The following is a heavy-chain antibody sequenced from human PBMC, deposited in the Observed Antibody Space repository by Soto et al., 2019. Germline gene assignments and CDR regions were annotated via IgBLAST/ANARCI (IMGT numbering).Heavy chain of an antibody. CDR1: GGSISSSNW. CDR2: IYHSGST. CDR3: ASHSNYEDYYYGMDV. D-gene: IGHD4-4*01. Sequence: PSETLSLTCAVSGGSISSSNWWSWVRQPPGKGLEWIGEIYHSGSTNYNPSLKSRVTISVDKSKNQFSLKLSSVTAADTAVYYCASHSNYEDYYYGMDVWGQGTTVTVSS. V-gene: IGHV4-4*02. J-gene: IGHJ6*02.